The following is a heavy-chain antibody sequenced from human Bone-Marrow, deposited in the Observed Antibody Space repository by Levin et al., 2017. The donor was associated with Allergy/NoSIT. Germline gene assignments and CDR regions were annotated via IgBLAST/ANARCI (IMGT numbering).Heavy chain of an antibody. CDR1: GFSLRTSGVG. Sequence: QTLSLPCTFSGFSLRTSGVGVAWIRQPPGQTLEWLVFIYWDDDKRYSPSLSTRLTITKDTPKNQVFLTMTNMDPTDTATYYCAHRRLYGSSWNEGYFDYWGQGILVTVSS. CDR3: AHRRLYGSSWNEGYFDY. V-gene: IGHV2-5*02. CDR2: IYWDDDK. J-gene: IGHJ4*02. D-gene: IGHD6-13*01.